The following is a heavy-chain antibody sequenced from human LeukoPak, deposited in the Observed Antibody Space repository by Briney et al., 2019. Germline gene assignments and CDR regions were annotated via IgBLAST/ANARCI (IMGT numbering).Heavy chain of an antibody. V-gene: IGHV3-30*18. D-gene: IGHD6-13*01. CDR2: ISYDGSDK. Sequence: GRSLRLSCAASGFTFSSNGMHWVRQAPGKGLEWVAVISYDGSDKYYADSVKGRYTISRDNSKNTLYLQMNSLRVEGTALYYCAKDRSSTWSLDYWGQGTLVTVSS. J-gene: IGHJ4*02. CDR3: AKDRSSTWSLDY. CDR1: GFTFSSNG.